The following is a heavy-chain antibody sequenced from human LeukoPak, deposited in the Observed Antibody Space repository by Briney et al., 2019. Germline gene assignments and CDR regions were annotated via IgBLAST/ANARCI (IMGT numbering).Heavy chain of an antibody. Sequence: SETLSLTCTVSGGSISSYYWSWIRQPAGKGLEWIGRIYTSGSTNYNPSLKSRVTMSVDTSKNQFSLKLSSVTAADTAVYYCARHGYELYYYDSLGGLDYWGQGTLVTVSS. CDR3: ARHGYELYYYDSLGGLDY. J-gene: IGHJ4*02. CDR2: IYTSGST. V-gene: IGHV4-4*07. CDR1: GGSISSYY. D-gene: IGHD3-22*01.